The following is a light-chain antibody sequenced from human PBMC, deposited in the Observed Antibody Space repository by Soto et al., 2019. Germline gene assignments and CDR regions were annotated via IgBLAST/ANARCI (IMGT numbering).Light chain of an antibody. CDR1: QSIGSR. Sequence: DIQMTQSPSTLSASVRDRVIITCRASQSIGSRLAWYQQKPGKAPKLLIYKASSLQSGVPSRFSGSGSGTEFTLTISSLQPDDFGTYYCQQYNSYAMYTFGQGTKLEIK. V-gene: IGKV1-5*03. CDR3: QQYNSYAMYT. J-gene: IGKJ2*01. CDR2: KAS.